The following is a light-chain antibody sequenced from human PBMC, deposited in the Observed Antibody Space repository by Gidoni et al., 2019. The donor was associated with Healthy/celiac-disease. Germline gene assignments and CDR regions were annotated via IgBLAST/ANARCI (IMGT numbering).Light chain of an antibody. CDR1: QSVSSSS. Sequence: EIALTQSPGTLSLSPGERATLSCRASQSVSSSSIVWYQQKPGQTPRLVIYGASSRATGIPDRFSGSGSGTDFTLTISRLEPEDFAVYYCQQFESSPTFGGXTRVEMK. CDR2: GAS. J-gene: IGKJ4*01. V-gene: IGKV3-20*01. CDR3: QQFESSPT.